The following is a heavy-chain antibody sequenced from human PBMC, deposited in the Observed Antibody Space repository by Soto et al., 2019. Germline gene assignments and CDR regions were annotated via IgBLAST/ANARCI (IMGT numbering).Heavy chain of an antibody. CDR3: ARGNFYYDLLTGFYPGYYFDY. CDR2: ILYSSGST. V-gene: IGHV4-59*01. J-gene: IGHJ4*02. CDR1: GDSITSYY. D-gene: IGHD3-9*01. Sequence: SETLSLTCNVSGDSITSYYWGWVRQPPGKGLEWIGSILYSSGSTTYSPSLKSRVTISLDTSHNHFSLKLDSVTAADTAVYYCARGNFYYDLLTGFYPGYYFDYWGQGNLVTVSS.